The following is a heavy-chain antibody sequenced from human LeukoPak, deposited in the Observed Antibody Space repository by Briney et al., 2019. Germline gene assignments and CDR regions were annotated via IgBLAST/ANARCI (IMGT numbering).Heavy chain of an antibody. V-gene: IGHV1-8*03. CDR3: ARAYDFWSGYYPFDY. Sequence: GASVKVSCKASGYTFTSYDINWVRQATGQGHEWMGWMNPNSGNTGYAQKFQGRVTITRNTSISTAYMELSSLRSEDTAVYYCARAYDFWSGYYPFDYWGQGTLVTVSS. D-gene: IGHD3-3*01. CDR2: MNPNSGNT. J-gene: IGHJ4*02. CDR1: GYTFTSYD.